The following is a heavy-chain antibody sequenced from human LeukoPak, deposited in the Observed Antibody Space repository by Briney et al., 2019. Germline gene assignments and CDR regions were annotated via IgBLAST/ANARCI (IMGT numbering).Heavy chain of an antibody. Sequence: PGGSLRLSCTVSGFTVSSNSMSWVRQAPGKGLEWVSFIYSGTIHYSDSVKGRFTISRDNSKNTLYLQMNSLRAEDTAVYYCARGGYNIWEYYFGYWGQGTLVTVSS. D-gene: IGHD5-24*01. CDR1: GFTVSSNS. V-gene: IGHV3-53*01. CDR2: IYSGTI. J-gene: IGHJ4*02. CDR3: ARGGYNIWEYYFGY.